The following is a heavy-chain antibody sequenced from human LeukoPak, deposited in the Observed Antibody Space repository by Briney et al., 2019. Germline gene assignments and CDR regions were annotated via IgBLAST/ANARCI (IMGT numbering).Heavy chain of an antibody. D-gene: IGHD3-10*01. CDR3: ARSWFGEPTPFFDY. V-gene: IGHV1-2*02. Sequence: GASVKVSCKASGYTFTGYYMHWVRQAPGQGLEWMGWINPNSGGTNYAQKFQGRVTMTRDTSTSTVYMELSSLRSEDTAVYYCARSWFGEPTPFFDYWGQGTLVTVSS. J-gene: IGHJ4*02. CDR2: INPNSGGT. CDR1: GYTFTGYY.